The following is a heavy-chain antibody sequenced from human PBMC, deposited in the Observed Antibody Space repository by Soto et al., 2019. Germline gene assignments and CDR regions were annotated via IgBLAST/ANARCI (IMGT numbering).Heavy chain of an antibody. CDR1: GYTFTNYG. CDR2: ISAYTGNT. CDR3: ARERDIVRLDAFDV. Sequence: GASVKVSCKTYGYTFTNYGIHWVRQAPGQGLEWMGWISAYTGNTKYAQKLQGRLTLTTDTSTSTAYMELRSLRSDDAAVYYCARERDIVRLDAFDVWGQGTLVTVSS. J-gene: IGHJ3*01. V-gene: IGHV1-18*04. D-gene: IGHD2-15*01.